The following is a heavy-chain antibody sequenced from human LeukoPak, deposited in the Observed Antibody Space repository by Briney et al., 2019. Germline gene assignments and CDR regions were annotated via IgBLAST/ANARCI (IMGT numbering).Heavy chain of an antibody. V-gene: IGHV3-21*01. CDR2: ISSSSSYI. CDR1: GFTFSSYS. D-gene: IGHD6-6*01. CDR3: ARDFLYSSSSGY. J-gene: IGHJ4*02. Sequence: MTGGSLRLSCAASGFTFSSYSMNWVRQAPGKGLEWVSSISSSSSYIYYADSVKGRFTISRDNAKNSLYLQMNSLRAEDTAVYYCARDFLYSSSSGYWGQGTLVTVSS.